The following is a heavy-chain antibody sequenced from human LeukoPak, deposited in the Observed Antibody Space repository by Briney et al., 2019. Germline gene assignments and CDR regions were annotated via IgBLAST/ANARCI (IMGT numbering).Heavy chain of an antibody. CDR3: ARVSRGPHPYYYDSSGYMDY. D-gene: IGHD3-22*01. J-gene: IGHJ4*02. Sequence: GGSLRLSCAASGFTFSSYWMSWVRQAPGKGLEWVANIKQDGSEKYYVDSVKGRFTISRDNAKNSLYLQMDSLRAEDTAVYYCARVSRGPHPYYYDSSGYMDYWGQGTLVTVSS. CDR1: GFTFSSYW. V-gene: IGHV3-7*03. CDR2: IKQDGSEK.